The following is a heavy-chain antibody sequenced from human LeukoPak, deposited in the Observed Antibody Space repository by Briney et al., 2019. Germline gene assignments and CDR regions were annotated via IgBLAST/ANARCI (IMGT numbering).Heavy chain of an antibody. CDR3: AKDGVFGGSYVYYFDY. J-gene: IGHJ4*02. D-gene: IGHD1-26*01. CDR2: ISGSGGST. V-gene: IGHV3-23*01. CDR1: GFTFSSYG. Sequence: GGTLRLSCAASGFTFSSYGMSWVRQAPGKGLEWVSAISGSGGSTYYADSVKGRFTISRDNSKNTLYLQMNSLRAEDTAVYYCAKDGVFGGSYVYYFDYWGQGTLVTVSS.